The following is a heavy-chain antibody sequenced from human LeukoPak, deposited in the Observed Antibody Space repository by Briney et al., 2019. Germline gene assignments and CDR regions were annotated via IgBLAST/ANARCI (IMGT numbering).Heavy chain of an antibody. CDR1: GFSLSSYW. J-gene: IGHJ3*02. CDR2: ISSGGGTI. D-gene: IGHD1-1*01. CDR3: ATGAAGTRFLDSLEI. Sequence: AGGSLRLSCAASGFSLSSYWMNWVRQAPGKGLEWIAYISSGGGTIYYADSVKGRFTISRDNTKNSVSLQMNSLSAEDTAVYYCATGAAGTRFLDSLEIWGQGTMVTVSS. V-gene: IGHV3-48*03.